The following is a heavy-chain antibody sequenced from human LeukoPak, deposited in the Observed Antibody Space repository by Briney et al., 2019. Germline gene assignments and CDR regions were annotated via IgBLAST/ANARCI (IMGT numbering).Heavy chain of an antibody. V-gene: IGHV3-11*04. D-gene: IGHD3-10*01. Sequence: GGSLRLSCAASAFTLDVYCIGWVRPAPGEGLEWVSYISSSGSTIYYADSVKGRFTISRDNAKNSLYLQMNSLRAEDTAVYYCASAITMVRGVTSDYWGQGALVTVSS. CDR3: ASAITMVRGVTSDY. CDR2: ISSSGSTI. CDR1: AFTLDVYC. J-gene: IGHJ4*02.